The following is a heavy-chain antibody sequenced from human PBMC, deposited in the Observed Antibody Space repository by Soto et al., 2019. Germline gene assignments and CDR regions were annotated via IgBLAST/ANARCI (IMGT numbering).Heavy chain of an antibody. D-gene: IGHD3-16*02. V-gene: IGHV4-39*07. CDR2: IYYSGRT. CDR1: GGSISSSSYD. CDR3: ARERGYFDYGWGTYRSRGYFEY. J-gene: IGHJ4*02. Sequence: SLTCPVSGGSISSSSYDWCWIRQPRGKGLEWIGSIYYSGRTNYNPSLRSRVTISLDMSKNHLSLKLSSVTAADTAVYYCARERGYFDYGWGTYRSRGYFEYWGRGTLVIVSS.